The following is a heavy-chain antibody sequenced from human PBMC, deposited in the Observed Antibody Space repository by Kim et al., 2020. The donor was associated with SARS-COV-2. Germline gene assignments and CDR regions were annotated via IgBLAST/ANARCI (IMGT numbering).Heavy chain of an antibody. Sequence: GGSLRLSCAASGFTFSSYEMNWVRQAPGKGLEWVSYISSSGSTIYYADSVKGRFTISRDNAKNSLYLQMNSLRAEDTAVYYCARVSCSSTSCYLGWFDPWGQGTLVTVSS. V-gene: IGHV3-48*03. J-gene: IGHJ5*02. D-gene: IGHD2-2*01. CDR2: ISSSGSTI. CDR1: GFTFSSYE. CDR3: ARVSCSSTSCYLGWFDP.